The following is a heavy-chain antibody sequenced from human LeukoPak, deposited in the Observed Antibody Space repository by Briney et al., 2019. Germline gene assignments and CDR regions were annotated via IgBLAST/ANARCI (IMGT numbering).Heavy chain of an antibody. V-gene: IGHV3-53*01. CDR1: GFTLSSNY. Sequence: GGSLRLSCAASGFTLSSNYMSWVRQAPGEGLEWVSVIYSGGSTYYADSVKGRFTISRDNSKNTLYLQMNSLRAEDTAVFYCARDDGSGWAFDYWGQGTLVTVSS. CDR3: ARDDGSGWAFDY. CDR2: IYSGGST. D-gene: IGHD6-19*01. J-gene: IGHJ4*02.